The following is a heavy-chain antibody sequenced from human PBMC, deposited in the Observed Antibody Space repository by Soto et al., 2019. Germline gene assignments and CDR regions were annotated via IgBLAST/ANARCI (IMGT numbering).Heavy chain of an antibody. V-gene: IGHV3-23*01. J-gene: IGHJ4*02. CDR2: IGGSGVTT. CDR1: GFTFSDYA. D-gene: IGHD1-26*01. Sequence: EVQLLESGGGLVQPGGSLRLSCAASGFTFSDYAMSWVRQAPGKGLEWVSTIGGSGVTTYYADSVKGRFTISRDNSKNTVYLQMNSLRAEDTAVFYCARDRGRYQNNDFEFWCQGTLVTVSS. CDR3: ARDRGRYQNNDFEF.